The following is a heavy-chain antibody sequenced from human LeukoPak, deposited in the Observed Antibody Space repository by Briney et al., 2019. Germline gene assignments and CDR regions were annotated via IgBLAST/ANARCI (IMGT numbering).Heavy chain of an antibody. CDR1: GYTFTNYD. CDR2: ISAYNGNT. CDR3: AISGSYYSGFDY. Sequence: ASVKVSCKASGYTFTNYDISWVRQAPGQGLEWMGWISAYNGNTNYAQKLQGRVTMTTDTSTRTAYMELRSLRSDDTAVYYCAISGSYYSGFDYWGQGTLVTVSS. D-gene: IGHD1-26*01. V-gene: IGHV1-18*01. J-gene: IGHJ4*02.